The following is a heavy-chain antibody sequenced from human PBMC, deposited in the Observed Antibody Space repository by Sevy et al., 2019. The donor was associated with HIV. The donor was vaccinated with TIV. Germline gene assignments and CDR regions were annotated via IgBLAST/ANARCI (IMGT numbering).Heavy chain of an antibody. CDR2: IKQDGSGK. J-gene: IGHJ4*02. CDR1: GFTFSSTW. Sequence: GGCLRLSCAASGFTFSSTWMSWVRQAPGKGLEWVASIKQDGSGKYYVDSVKGRFTISRDNAKNSLFLLMNSLRGEDTAVYYCARHDRAAGHFDYWGQGTLVTVSS. CDR3: ARHDRAAGHFDY. D-gene: IGHD6-25*01. V-gene: IGHV3-7*03.